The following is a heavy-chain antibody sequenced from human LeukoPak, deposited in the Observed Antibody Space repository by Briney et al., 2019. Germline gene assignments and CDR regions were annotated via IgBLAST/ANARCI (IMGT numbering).Heavy chain of an antibody. Sequence: SETLSLTSAVSGGSISSSNWWSWVRQPPGKGLEWIGEIYHSGSTNYNPSLKSRVTISVDKSKNQFSLKLSSVTAADTAVYYCAADSSGYSFNAFDIWGQGTMVTVSS. CDR2: IYHSGST. V-gene: IGHV4-4*02. J-gene: IGHJ3*02. D-gene: IGHD3-22*01. CDR3: AADSSGYSFNAFDI. CDR1: GGSISSSNW.